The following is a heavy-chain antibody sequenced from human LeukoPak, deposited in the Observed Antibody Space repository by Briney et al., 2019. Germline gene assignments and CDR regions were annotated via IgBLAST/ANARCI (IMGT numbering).Heavy chain of an antibody. D-gene: IGHD3-22*01. CDR2: IIPIFGTA. Sequence: SVKVSCKASGGTFSSDAISWVRQAPGQGLEWMGGIIPIFGTANYAQKFQGRVTITADESTSTAYMELSSLRSEDTAVYYCARDHYYDRIRSRAFDIWGQGTMVTVSS. J-gene: IGHJ3*02. CDR1: GGTFSSDA. CDR3: ARDHYYDRIRSRAFDI. V-gene: IGHV1-69*13.